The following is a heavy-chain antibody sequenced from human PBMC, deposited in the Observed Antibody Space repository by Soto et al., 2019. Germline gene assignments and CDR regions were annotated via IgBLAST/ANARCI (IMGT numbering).Heavy chain of an antibody. D-gene: IGHD3-22*01. J-gene: IGHJ5*02. CDR1: GFTFSSYS. Sequence: EVQLVESGGGLVKPGGSLRLSCAASGFTFSSYSMNWVRQAPGKGLEWVSAISGSGGSTYYADSVKGRFTISRDNSKNTLYLQMNSLRAEDTAVYYCAKAGITMIVVVVFWFDPWGQGTLVTVSS. V-gene: IGHV3-23*04. CDR2: ISGSGGST. CDR3: AKAGITMIVVVVFWFDP.